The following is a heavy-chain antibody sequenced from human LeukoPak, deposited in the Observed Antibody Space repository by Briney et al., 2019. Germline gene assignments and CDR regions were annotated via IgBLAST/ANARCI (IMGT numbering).Heavy chain of an antibody. V-gene: IGHV3-48*04. CDR2: ISSGGTTI. J-gene: IGHJ4*02. CDR3: ARARPDGASYFDY. Sequence: PGGSLRLSCAASGFNFGSYSMNWVRLAPGKGLEWLSYISSGGTTIYYADSVKGRFTISRNNAKNTLYLQVNSLRAEDTAIYYCARARPDGASYFDYWGQGILVTVSS. CDR1: GFNFGSYS. D-gene: IGHD3-10*01.